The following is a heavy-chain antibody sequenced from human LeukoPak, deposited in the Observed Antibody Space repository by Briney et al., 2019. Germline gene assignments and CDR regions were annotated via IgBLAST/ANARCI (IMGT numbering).Heavy chain of an antibody. CDR2: INHSGST. D-gene: IGHD2-21*02. V-gene: IGHV4-34*01. CDR3: ARDEGAYCGGDCYSGFGAFDI. CDR1: GGSFSGYY. Sequence: PSETLSLTCAVYGGSFSGYYWSWIRQPPGKGLEWIGEINHSGSTNYNPSLKSRVTISVDTSKNQFSLKLSSVTAADTAVYYCARDEGAYCGGDCYSGFGAFDIWGQGTMVTVSS. J-gene: IGHJ3*02.